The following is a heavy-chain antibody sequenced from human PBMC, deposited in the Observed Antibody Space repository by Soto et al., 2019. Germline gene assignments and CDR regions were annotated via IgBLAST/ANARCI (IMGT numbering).Heavy chain of an antibody. CDR1: VGRLSSDA. CDR3: ARERFGVVILSLNNCFDP. D-gene: IGHD3-3*01. Sequence: GASVKGSCKPSVGRLSSDAVGWGRQAPGQGLEWMGGIIPIFGTANYAQKFQGRVTITADKSTSTAYMELSSLRSEDTAVYYCARERFGVVILSLNNCFDPWGQRTLVTVSS. CDR2: IIPIFGTA. V-gene: IGHV1-69*06. J-gene: IGHJ5*02.